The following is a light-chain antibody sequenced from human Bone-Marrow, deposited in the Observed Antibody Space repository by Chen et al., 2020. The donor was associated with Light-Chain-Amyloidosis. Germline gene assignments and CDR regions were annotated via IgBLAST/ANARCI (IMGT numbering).Light chain of an antibody. CDR3: SSYTITNTLV. V-gene: IGLV2-14*01. Sequence: QSAFTQPASVSGSPGPSNTISSPGTSSDVGGDNHVTWYQQHPDKAPKLIIYEVTNRPSWVPDRFSGSKSDNTASLTISGLQTEDEADYFCSSYTITNTLVFGSGTRVTVL. CDR1: SSDVGGDNH. CDR2: EVT. J-gene: IGLJ1*01.